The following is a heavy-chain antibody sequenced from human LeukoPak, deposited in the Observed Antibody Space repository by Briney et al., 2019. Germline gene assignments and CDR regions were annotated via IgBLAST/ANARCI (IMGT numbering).Heavy chain of an antibody. CDR3: ARDLRRRGFDY. CDR2: IYYSGST. D-gene: IGHD3-10*01. CDR1: GGSISSYY. V-gene: IGHV4-59*01. Sequence: PSETLSLTCTVSGGSISSYYWSWIRQPPGKGLEWVGYIYYSGSTSYNPSLKSRVTISVDTSKNQFSLKLSSVTAADTAVYYCARDLRRRGFDYWGQGTLVTVSS. J-gene: IGHJ4*02.